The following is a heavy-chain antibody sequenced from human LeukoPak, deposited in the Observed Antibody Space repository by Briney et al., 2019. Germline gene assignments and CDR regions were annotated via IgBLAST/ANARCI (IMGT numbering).Heavy chain of an antibody. Sequence: PGGSLRLSCAASGFTFSSYSMNWVRQAPGKGLEWVPFIISSSSYISYADSVKGRCTISRDNAKNSLYLQMNSLRAEDTAVYYCAREARGAAAGSFDYWGQGTLVTVSS. J-gene: IGHJ4*02. CDR1: GFTFSSYS. CDR2: IISSSSYI. CDR3: AREARGAAAGSFDY. V-gene: IGHV3-21*01. D-gene: IGHD6-13*01.